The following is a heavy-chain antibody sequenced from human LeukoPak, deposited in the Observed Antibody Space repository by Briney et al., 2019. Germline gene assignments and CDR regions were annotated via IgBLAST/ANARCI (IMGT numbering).Heavy chain of an antibody. CDR1: GYTFTGYY. Sequence: ASVKVSCKASGYTFTGYYMHWVRQAPGQGVEWMGWINPNSGGTNYAQKFQDRVTMTRDTSISTAYMELSRLRSDDTAVYYCARVPATVSWFDPWRQGTLVTVSS. V-gene: IGHV1-2*02. CDR3: ARVPATVSWFDP. D-gene: IGHD4-17*01. CDR2: INPNSGGT. J-gene: IGHJ5*02.